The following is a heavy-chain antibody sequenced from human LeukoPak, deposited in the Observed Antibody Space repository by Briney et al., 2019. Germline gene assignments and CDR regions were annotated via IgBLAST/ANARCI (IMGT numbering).Heavy chain of an antibody. Sequence: SETLSLTCTVSGGSISSYYWSWIRQPPGKGLERIGYIYYSGSTNYNPSLKSRVTISVDTSKNQFSLKLSCVTAADTAVYYCAREVEYCSSNWFDPWGQGTLVTVSS. CDR1: GGSISSYY. V-gene: IGHV4-59*01. CDR3: AREVEYCSSNWFDP. J-gene: IGHJ5*02. D-gene: IGHD6-6*01. CDR2: IYYSGST.